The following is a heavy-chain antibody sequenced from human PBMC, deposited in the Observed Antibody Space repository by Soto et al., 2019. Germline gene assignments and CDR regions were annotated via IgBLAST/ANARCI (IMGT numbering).Heavy chain of an antibody. V-gene: IGHV3-23*01. J-gene: IGHJ5*02. CDR2: ISGSGGST. D-gene: IGHD6-13*01. CDR3: TAHQDPGIAAAVPSWFDP. Sequence: PGGSLRLSCAASGFTFSSYAMSWVRQAPGKGLEWVSAISGSGGSTYYADSVKGRFTISRDNSKNTLYLQMNSLRAEDTAVYYSTAHQDPGIAAAVPSWFDPWGQGTLVTVSS. CDR1: GFTFSSYA.